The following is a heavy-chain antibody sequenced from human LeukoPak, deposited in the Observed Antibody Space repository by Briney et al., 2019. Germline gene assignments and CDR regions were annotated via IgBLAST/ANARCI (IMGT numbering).Heavy chain of an antibody. V-gene: IGHV3-23*01. Sequence: PGGTLRLSCAASGFTFSSYGMSWVRQAPGKGLEWVSAISGSGGSTYYADSVKGRFTISRDNSKNTLYLQMNSLRAEDTAVYYCAKDDYSSGWYERRAYNWFDPWGQGTLVTVSS. J-gene: IGHJ5*02. CDR2: ISGSGGST. D-gene: IGHD6-19*01. CDR1: GFTFSSYG. CDR3: AKDDYSSGWYERRAYNWFDP.